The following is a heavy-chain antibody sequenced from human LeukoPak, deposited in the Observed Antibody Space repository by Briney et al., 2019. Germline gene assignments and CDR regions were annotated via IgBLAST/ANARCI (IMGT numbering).Heavy chain of an antibody. D-gene: IGHD3-10*01. CDR1: GFTFSSYW. J-gene: IGHJ6*03. CDR3: ARDWGLTYYYFYYYMDV. Sequence: GGSLRLSCAASGFTFSSYWMSWVRQAPGKGLEWVANIKQDGSEKYYVDSVKGRFTISRDNAKNSLYLQMNSLRGEDTAVYYCARDWGLTYYYFYYYMDVWGKGTTDTVSS. CDR2: IKQDGSEK. V-gene: IGHV3-7*01.